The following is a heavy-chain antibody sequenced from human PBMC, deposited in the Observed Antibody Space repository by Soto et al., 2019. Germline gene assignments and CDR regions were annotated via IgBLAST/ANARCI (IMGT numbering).Heavy chain of an antibody. J-gene: IGHJ6*01. CDR3: ASDLAVRAAIGIGYDYCGKDV. D-gene: IGHD2-2*02. CDR1: ELTLSSYA. CDR2: ISYDGSNK. Sequence: PGRSLRLSCAASELTLSSYAMHWVRQAPGKGLEGVAVISYDGSNKYYADSVKGRFTISRDNSKNTLYLQMNSMRADDTAVYYCASDLAVRAAIGIGYDYCGKDVWGQGTTVTVAS. V-gene: IGHV3-30-3*01.